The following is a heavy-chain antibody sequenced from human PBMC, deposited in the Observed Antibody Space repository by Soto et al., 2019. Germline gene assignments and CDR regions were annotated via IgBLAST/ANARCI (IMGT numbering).Heavy chain of an antibody. CDR2: INAGNGNT. CDR1: GYTFTSYA. D-gene: IGHD6-13*01. CDR3: ARGEDSSSWYGY. Sequence: QVQLVQSGAEVKKPRASVKVSCKASGYTFTSYAMHWVRQAPGQRLEWMGWINAGNGNTKYSQKFQGRVTITRDTSASTAYMELSSLRSEDTAVYYCARGEDSSSWYGYWGQGTLVTVSS. V-gene: IGHV1-3*01. J-gene: IGHJ4*02.